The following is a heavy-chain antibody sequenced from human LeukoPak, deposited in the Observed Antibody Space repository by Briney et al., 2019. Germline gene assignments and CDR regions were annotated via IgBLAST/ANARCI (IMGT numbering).Heavy chain of an antibody. CDR1: GFTFSNYE. V-gene: IGHV3-48*03. CDR3: AREVADTTSWFFDY. Sequence: PGGSLRLSCAASGFTFSNYEMNWVRQAPRKGLEWPSYISGSGRTIYYADSVKGRFTISRDNAKNTLYLQMNSLRAEDTAVYYCAREVADTTSWFFDYWGQGTLVTVSS. CDR2: ISGSGRTI. J-gene: IGHJ4*02. D-gene: IGHD6-13*01.